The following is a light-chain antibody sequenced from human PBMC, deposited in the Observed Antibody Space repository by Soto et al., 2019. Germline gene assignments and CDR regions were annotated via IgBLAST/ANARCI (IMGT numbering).Light chain of an antibody. CDR3: QLYDSYSWP. Sequence: TLSASVGDRVTITCRASQSISSWLAWYQQKPGKAPKLLIYDASSLESGVPSRFSGSGSGTEFTLTISSLQPDDFTTYYCQLYDSYSWPFGQVANVDI. J-gene: IGKJ1*01. V-gene: IGKV1-5*01. CDR2: DAS. CDR1: QSISSW.